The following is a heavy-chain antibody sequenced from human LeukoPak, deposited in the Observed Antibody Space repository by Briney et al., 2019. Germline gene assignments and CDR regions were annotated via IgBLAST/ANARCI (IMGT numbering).Heavy chain of an antibody. D-gene: IGHD1-26*01. CDR1: GLTFSSYW. Sequence: GGSLRLSCAASGLTFSSYWMHWVRHTPGKGLVWVSRINSDGRSTSYADSVKGRLTISRDNAKNTLYLQMNGLRAEDTAVYYCARGLSGNYKFDYWGQGTLVTVSS. CDR3: ARGLSGNYKFDY. V-gene: IGHV3-74*01. J-gene: IGHJ4*02. CDR2: INSDGRST.